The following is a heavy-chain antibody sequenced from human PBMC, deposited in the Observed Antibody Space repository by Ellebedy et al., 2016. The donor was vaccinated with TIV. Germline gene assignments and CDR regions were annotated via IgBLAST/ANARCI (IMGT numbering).Heavy chain of an antibody. Sequence: SETLSLXXTVSGGSISSSSYYWGWIRQPPGKGLEWIGSIYYSGSTYYNPSLKSRVTISVDASKNQFSLKLSSVTAADTAVYYCASLHDYGDQNYWGQGTLVTVSS. V-gene: IGHV4-39*07. CDR3: ASLHDYGDQNY. CDR2: IYYSGST. CDR1: GGSISSSSYY. J-gene: IGHJ4*02. D-gene: IGHD4-17*01.